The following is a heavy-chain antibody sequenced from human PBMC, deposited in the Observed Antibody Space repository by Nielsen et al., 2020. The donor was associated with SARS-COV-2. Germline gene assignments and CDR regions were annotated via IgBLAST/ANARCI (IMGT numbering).Heavy chain of an antibody. CDR3: ARDRLWFGESEYYYYGMDV. J-gene: IGHJ6*02. CDR1: GFTFSSYG. CDR2: IWYDGSNK. V-gene: IGHV3-33*01. D-gene: IGHD3-10*01. Sequence: GGSLRLSCAASGFTFSSYGMHWVRQAPGKGLEWVAVIWYDGSNKYYADSVKGRFTISRDNSKNTLYLQMNSLRAEDTAVYYCARDRLWFGESEYYYYGMDVWGQGTTVTVSS.